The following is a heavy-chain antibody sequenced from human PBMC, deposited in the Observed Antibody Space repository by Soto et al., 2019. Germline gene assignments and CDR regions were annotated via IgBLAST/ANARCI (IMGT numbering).Heavy chain of an antibody. D-gene: IGHD4-17*01. V-gene: IGHV4-30-2*06. J-gene: IGHJ4*02. Sequence: SDTLSLTFAVSGGPISSGGSPWNWIRQSPGKGLEWIGYIYHSGYAYYTPSLKSRVTISVDGSKNQLSLKVSSVTAADTAVYYCAREDYGDYGGYFDYWGQGSLVTVS. CDR2: IYHSGYA. CDR3: AREDYGDYGGYFDY. CDR1: GGPISSGGSP.